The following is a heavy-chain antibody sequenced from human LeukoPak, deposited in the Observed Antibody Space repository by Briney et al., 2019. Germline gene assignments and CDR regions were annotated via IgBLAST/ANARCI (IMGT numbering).Heavy chain of an antibody. V-gene: IGHV4-39*07. D-gene: IGHD6-6*01. CDR3: ARYGGSIAARY. CDR2: IYYSGST. Sequence: PSETLSLTCTVSGGSISSSSYYWGWIRQPPGKGLEWIGSIYYSGSTYYNPSLKSRVTISVDTSKNQFSLKLSSVTAADTAVYYCARYGGSIAARYWGQGTLVTVSS. CDR1: GGSISSSSYY. J-gene: IGHJ4*02.